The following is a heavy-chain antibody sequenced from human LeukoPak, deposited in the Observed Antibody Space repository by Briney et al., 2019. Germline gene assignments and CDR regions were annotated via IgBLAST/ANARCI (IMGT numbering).Heavy chain of an antibody. CDR2: IIPILNIP. Sequence: GASVKVSCKASGGTFSSDAFSWVRQAPGQGLEWMGRIIPILNIPNFAQKFEGRVTITADKSTTTVNMELRSLRSEDTAVYFCARDQPRAKFLDYWSQGTLVTVSS. CDR3: ARDQPRAKFLDY. V-gene: IGHV1-69*04. CDR1: GGTFSSDA. J-gene: IGHJ4*02.